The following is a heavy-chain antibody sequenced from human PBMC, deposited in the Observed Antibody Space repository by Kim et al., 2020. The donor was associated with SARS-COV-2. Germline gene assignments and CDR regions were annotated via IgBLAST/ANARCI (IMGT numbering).Heavy chain of an antibody. V-gene: IGHV3-53*01. J-gene: IGHJ2*01. D-gene: IGHD3-10*01. CDR3: ARRVTSYGSGSYYNYWYFDL. Sequence: RFTISRDNSKNTLYLQMNSLRAEDTAVYYCARRVTSYGSGSYYNYWYFDLWGRGTLVTVSS.